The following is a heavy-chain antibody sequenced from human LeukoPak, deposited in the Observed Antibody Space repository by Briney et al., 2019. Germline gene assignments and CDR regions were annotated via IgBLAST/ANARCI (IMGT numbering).Heavy chain of an antibody. CDR2: IYSTGST. D-gene: IGHD2-2*01. CDR1: GHSINSNNYY. Sequence: SETLSLTCNVSGHSINSNNYYWGWIRQPPGKGLEWIGTIYSTGSTYYSASLKSRVTISADTSHNQYSLSLTSVTAADTAAYFCARVKRKYQLLKPLDETASHYFDYWGQGTLVTVSS. J-gene: IGHJ4*02. V-gene: IGHV4-39*07. CDR3: ARVKRKYQLLKPLDETASHYFDY.